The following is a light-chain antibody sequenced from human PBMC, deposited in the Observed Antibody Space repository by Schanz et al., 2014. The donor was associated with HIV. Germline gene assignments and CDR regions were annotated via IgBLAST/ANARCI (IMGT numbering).Light chain of an antibody. J-gene: IGLJ3*02. CDR3: AGWDDSLNVWV. CDR2: SNN. V-gene: IGLV1-44*01. CDR1: SSNIGSNA. Sequence: QSVLTQPPSASGTPGQRVTISCSESSSNIGSNAVNWYQQLPGTAPKLLIYSNNQRPSGVPDRFSGSKSGTSASLAISGLQSEDEADYYCAGWDDSLNVWVFGGGTKLTVL.